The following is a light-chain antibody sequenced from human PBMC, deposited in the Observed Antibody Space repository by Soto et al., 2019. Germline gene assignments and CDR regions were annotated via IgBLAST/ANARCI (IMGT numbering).Light chain of an antibody. CDR3: QQRASWVT. CDR2: GAS. V-gene: IGKV3-15*01. CDR1: QSIGSN. Sequence: EIVMTQSPATLSVSPGERATLSCRASQSIGSNLAWYQQKPGQAPRLLIYGASTRATGIPARFSGSGSETDFTLTISSLEPEDFAVYYCQQRASWVTFGQGTRLEI. J-gene: IGKJ5*01.